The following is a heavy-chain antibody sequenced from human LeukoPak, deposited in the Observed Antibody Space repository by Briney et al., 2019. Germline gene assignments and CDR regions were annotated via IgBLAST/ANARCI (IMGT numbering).Heavy chain of an antibody. CDR3: ARGQGYSSSWYHLQPYYYYYYGMDV. J-gene: IGHJ6*02. D-gene: IGHD6-13*01. CDR1: GGSISSYY. V-gene: IGHV4-59*01. CDR2: IYYSGST. Sequence: SETLSLTCTVSGGSISSYYWSWIRQPPGKGLEWIGYIYYSGSTNYNPSLKSRVTISVDTSKNQFSLKLSSVTAADTAVYYCARGQGYSSSWYHLQPYYYYYYGMDVWGQGTTVTVSS.